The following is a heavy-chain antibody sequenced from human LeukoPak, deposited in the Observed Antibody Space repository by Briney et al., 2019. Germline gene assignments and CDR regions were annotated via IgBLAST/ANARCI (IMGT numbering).Heavy chain of an antibody. CDR3: ARGQGNCSGPERWFDP. Sequence: SETLSLTCAVYGGSFSGYYWSWVRQPPGKGLEWIGEINHSGSTNYNPSLKSRVTISVHTSKNQFSLKLSSVTAADTAVYYCARGQGNCSGPERWFDPWGQGTLVTVSS. V-gene: IGHV4-34*01. D-gene: IGHD6-19*01. CDR2: INHSGST. J-gene: IGHJ5*02. CDR1: GGSFSGYY.